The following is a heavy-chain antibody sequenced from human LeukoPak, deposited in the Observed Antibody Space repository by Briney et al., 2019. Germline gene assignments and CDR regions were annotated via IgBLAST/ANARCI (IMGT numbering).Heavy chain of an antibody. CDR1: GGSISSSSHY. V-gene: IGHV4-39*01. CDR3: AREEASAGDY. D-gene: IGHD6-13*01. CDR2: IYYTGGT. J-gene: IGHJ4*02. Sequence: PSETLSLTCTVSGGSISSSSHYWAWIRQPPGKGLEWIGSIYYTGGTFYSPSLKSRAAISVDTSKNQFSLRLKSVTAADTAVYYCAREEASAGDYWGQGTLVTVSS.